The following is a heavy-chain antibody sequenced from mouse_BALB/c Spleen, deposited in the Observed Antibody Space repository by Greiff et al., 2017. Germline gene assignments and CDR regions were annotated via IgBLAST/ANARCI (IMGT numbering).Heavy chain of an antibody. CDR2: IWSGGST. CDR3: ARPGSSYGAWFAY. Sequence: QVQLKQSGPGLVQPSQSLSITCTVSGFSLTSYGVHWVRQSPGKGLEWLGVIWSGGSTDYNAAFISRLSISKDNSKSQVFFKMNSLQANDTAIYYCARPGSSYGAWFAYWGQGTLVTVSA. CDR1: GFSLTSYG. D-gene: IGHD1-1*01. V-gene: IGHV2-2*02. J-gene: IGHJ3*01.